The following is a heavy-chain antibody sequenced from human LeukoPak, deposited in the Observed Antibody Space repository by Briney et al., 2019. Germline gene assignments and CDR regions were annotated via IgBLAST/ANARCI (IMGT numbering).Heavy chain of an antibody. D-gene: IGHD3-10*01. Sequence: GGSLRLSCAASGFTFSSFAILGVRQAPGKGLEWVSSISGGSDTTFYADSVKGRFTVSRDNSKNTLYLQMNSLRAEDTAVYYCAPPRFDSGRGWGPGTLVTVSS. V-gene: IGHV3-23*01. CDR1: GFTFSSFA. CDR2: ISGGSDTT. CDR3: APPRFDSGRG. J-gene: IGHJ4*02.